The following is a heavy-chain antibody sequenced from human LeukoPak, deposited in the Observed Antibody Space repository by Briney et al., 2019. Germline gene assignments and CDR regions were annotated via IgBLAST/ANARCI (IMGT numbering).Heavy chain of an antibody. CDR2: ISGSGVGT. CDR1: GFTFSSYT. D-gene: IGHD5-12*01. V-gene: IGHV3-23*01. CDR3: ARDLQNIAIRPAFAY. J-gene: IGHJ4*02. Sequence: PGGSLRLSCAASGFTFSSYTMNWVRQAPGKGLEWVSSISGSGVGTYYADSVKGRFTISRDNSKNTLFLQMNSLRLGDTAVYYCARDLQNIAIRPAFAYWGQGTLVIVSS.